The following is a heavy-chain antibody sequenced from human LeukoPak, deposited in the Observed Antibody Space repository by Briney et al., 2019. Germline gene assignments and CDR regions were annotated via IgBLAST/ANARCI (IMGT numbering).Heavy chain of an antibody. D-gene: IGHD3-22*01. J-gene: IGHJ4*02. V-gene: IGHV1-18*01. Sequence: GASVKVSCKASGCTFTSYGISWVRQAPGQGLEWMGWISAYNGNTNYAQKLQGRVTMTTDTSTSTAYMELRSLRSDDTAVYYCAREYGYYDSSGYYSDYWGQGTLVTVSS. CDR2: ISAYNGNT. CDR1: GCTFTSYG. CDR3: AREYGYYDSSGYYSDY.